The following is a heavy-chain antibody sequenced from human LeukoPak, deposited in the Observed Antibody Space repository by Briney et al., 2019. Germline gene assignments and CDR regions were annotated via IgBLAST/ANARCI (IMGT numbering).Heavy chain of an antibody. CDR1: GFTFSSLS. D-gene: IGHD1-1*01. CDR3: VRDYNWCFDY. Sequence: GGSLRLSCATSGFTFSSLSMNWVRQAPGKGLEWISYIKSDSSTICYAGSVKGRFTISRDNAKNSLYLQMNSLRAEDTAVYYCVRDYNWCFDYWGQGTLVTVSS. J-gene: IGHJ4*02. CDR2: IKSDSSTI. V-gene: IGHV3-48*01.